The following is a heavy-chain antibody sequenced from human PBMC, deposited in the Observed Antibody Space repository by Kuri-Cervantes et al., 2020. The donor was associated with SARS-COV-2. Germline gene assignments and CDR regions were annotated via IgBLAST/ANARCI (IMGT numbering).Heavy chain of an antibody. Sequence: SETLSLTCAVSGGSISSSNWWSWVRQPPGKGLEWIGEIYHSGSTNYNPSLKSRVTISADKSKNQFSLKLSSVTAADTAVYYCARGRGYSYGFSNYYMDVWGKGTPVTVSS. J-gene: IGHJ6*03. CDR3: ARGRGYSYGFSNYYMDV. V-gene: IGHV4-4*02. CDR1: GGSISSSNW. D-gene: IGHD5-18*01. CDR2: IYHSGST.